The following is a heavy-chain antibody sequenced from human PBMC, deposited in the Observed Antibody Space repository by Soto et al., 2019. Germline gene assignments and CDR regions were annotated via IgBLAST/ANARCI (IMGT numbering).Heavy chain of an antibody. CDR3: ARGQASYYYYYYMDV. Sequence: PSETLSLTCTVSGGSISSGGYYWSWIRQHPGKGLEWIGYIYYSGSTYYNPSLKSRVTISVDTSKNQFSLKLSSATAADTAVYYCARGQASYYYYYYMDVWGKGTTVTVSS. V-gene: IGHV4-31*03. CDR1: GGSISSGGYY. J-gene: IGHJ6*03. CDR2: IYYSGST.